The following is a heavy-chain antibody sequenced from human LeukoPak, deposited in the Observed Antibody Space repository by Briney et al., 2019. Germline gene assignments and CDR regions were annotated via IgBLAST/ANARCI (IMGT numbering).Heavy chain of an antibody. J-gene: IGHJ4*02. CDR1: GGSFSGYY. Sequence: SETLSLTCAVYGGSFSGYYWSWIRQPPGKGLEWIGEINHSGSTNYNPSLKSRVTISVDTSKNQFSLKLSSVTAADTAVYYCARGTPWGAPRLDYWGQGTLVTVSS. CDR2: INHSGST. D-gene: IGHD3-16*01. CDR3: ARGTPWGAPRLDY. V-gene: IGHV4-34*01.